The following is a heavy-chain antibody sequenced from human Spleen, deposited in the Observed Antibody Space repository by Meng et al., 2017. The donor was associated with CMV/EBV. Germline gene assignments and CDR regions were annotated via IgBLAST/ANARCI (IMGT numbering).Heavy chain of an antibody. CDR1: GFSFSSYA. Sequence: GGSLRLSCAASGFSFSSYAMSWVRQAPGKGLEWVSAISGSGGSTYYADSVKGRFTISRDNSKNTLYLQMNSLRAEDTAVYYCAKDVEYRRDGPFDYWGQGTLVTVSS. D-gene: IGHD5-24*01. J-gene: IGHJ4*02. V-gene: IGHV3-23*01. CDR3: AKDVEYRRDGPFDY. CDR2: ISGSGGST.